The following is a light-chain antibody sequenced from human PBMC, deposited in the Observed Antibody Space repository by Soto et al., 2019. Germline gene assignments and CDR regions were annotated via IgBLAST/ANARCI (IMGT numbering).Light chain of an antibody. J-gene: IGKJ1*01. CDR2: KAS. Sequence: EIQMTQSPSTLSASVGDRVTITCRASQSISSWLAWYQQKPGKAPKLLIYKASSLESGVPSRCSGSGSGTEFTLTRSSLQPDEFATYYCQQYNSYPWTFGQGTKVEIK. CDR1: QSISSW. V-gene: IGKV1-5*03. CDR3: QQYNSYPWT.